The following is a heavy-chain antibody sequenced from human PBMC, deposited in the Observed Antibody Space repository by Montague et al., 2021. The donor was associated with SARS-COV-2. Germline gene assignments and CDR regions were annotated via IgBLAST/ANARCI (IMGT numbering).Heavy chain of an antibody. CDR2: IYYSGST. J-gene: IGHJ6*02. CDR1: GGSISSGGYY. D-gene: IGHD4-23*01. V-gene: IGHV4-39*01. CDR3: ARLVETYYYYYGMDV. Sequence: SETLSLTCTVSGGSISSGGYYWSWIRQPPGKGLEWIGYIYYSGSTYYNPSLKSRLTISVDTSKNQFSLKLSSVTAADTAVYYCARLVETYYYYYGMDVWGQGTTVTVSS.